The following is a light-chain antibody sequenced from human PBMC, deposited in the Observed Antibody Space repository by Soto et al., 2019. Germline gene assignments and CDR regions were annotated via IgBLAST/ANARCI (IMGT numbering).Light chain of an antibody. CDR2: EGS. V-gene: IGLV2-23*01. J-gene: IGLJ1*01. CDR3: CSYAGSNYYV. CDR1: SNDVGSYNL. Sequence: QSVLTQPASVSGSPGQSITISCTGTSNDVGSYNLVSWYQHHPGKAPKLMIFEGSKRPSGVSNRFSGSKSGNTASLTISGLQAEYEADFYCCSYAGSNYYVFGTGTKLTVL.